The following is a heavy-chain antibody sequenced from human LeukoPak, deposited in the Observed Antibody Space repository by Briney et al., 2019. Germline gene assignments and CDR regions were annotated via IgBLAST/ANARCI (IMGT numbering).Heavy chain of an antibody. D-gene: IGHD5-12*01. CDR2: IHYSGST. V-gene: IGHV4-59*01. CDR3: ARVSGATITTYYGMDV. CDR1: GGSFSRYY. Sequence: SETLSLTCTVSGGSFSRYYWSWIRQPPGKGQEWIGNIHYSGSTNYNPSLKSRVTISIDTSKNQFSLRLSSVTAVDTAVYYCARVSGATITTYYGMDVWGQGTTVTVS. J-gene: IGHJ6*02.